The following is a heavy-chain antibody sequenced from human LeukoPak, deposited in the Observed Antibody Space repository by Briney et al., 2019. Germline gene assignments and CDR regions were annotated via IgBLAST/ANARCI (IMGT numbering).Heavy chain of an antibody. V-gene: IGHV3-30-3*01. CDR2: ISYDGTDK. Sequence: PGGSLRLSCAASGFTFSSYAMHWVRQAPGKGLEWVALISYDGTDKFYTDSVEGRFTISRDNSKNTLYLQMKSLRAEDTAVYYCAKDLDSSVWYYFDYWGQGTLVTVSS. CDR3: AKDLDSSVWYYFDY. CDR1: GFTFSSYA. D-gene: IGHD6-19*01. J-gene: IGHJ4*02.